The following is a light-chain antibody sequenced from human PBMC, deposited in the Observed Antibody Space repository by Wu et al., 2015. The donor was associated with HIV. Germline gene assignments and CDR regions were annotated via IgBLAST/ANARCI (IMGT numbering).Light chain of an antibody. Sequence: MVVTQSPATLSVSPGEGATLSCRASQNVSTNLAWYQQKPGQAPRLLIYGASTRATGVPARFSGSGSATDFILTINSLQSEDFGVYYCQQYNDWPPWTFGQGTRVEIK. V-gene: IGKV3-15*01. J-gene: IGKJ1*01. CDR1: QNVSTN. CDR3: QQYNDWPPWT. CDR2: GAS.